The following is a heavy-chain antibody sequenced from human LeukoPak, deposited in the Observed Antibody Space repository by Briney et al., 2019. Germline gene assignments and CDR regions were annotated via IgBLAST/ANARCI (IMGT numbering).Heavy chain of an antibody. D-gene: IGHD3-16*02. Sequence: SVTLSLTCDVSGGSIDSTNWWNWVRQPPGKGLEWIGEIHHDGRINYNPSLKSRVTLSVDKSKNQFSLRLNSVTAADTAMYYCARSHDHLWGNYPDYWGQGTLVTVSS. CDR1: GGSIDSTNW. CDR3: ARSHDHLWGNYPDY. CDR2: IHHDGRI. V-gene: IGHV4-4*02. J-gene: IGHJ4*02.